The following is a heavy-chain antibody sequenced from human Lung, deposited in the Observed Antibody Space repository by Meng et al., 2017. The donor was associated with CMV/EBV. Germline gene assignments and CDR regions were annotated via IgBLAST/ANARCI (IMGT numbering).Heavy chain of an antibody. D-gene: IGHD3-10*01. Sequence: GGSLRLXCVASGFTLSRYWMHWVRQVPGKGLVWVSRINKDGSFTTHADSVEGRFTISRDNAKNTLFLQMSSLRAEDTAVYYCTRDLAGRDDYWGPGNLVNGAS. CDR1: GFTLSRYW. CDR2: INKDGSFT. V-gene: IGHV3-74*01. CDR3: TRDLAGRDDY. J-gene: IGHJ4*02.